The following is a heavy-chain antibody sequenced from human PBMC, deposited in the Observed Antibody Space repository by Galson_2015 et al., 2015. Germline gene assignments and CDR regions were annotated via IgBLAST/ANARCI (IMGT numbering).Heavy chain of an antibody. CDR2: IKSKTDGGTT. J-gene: IGHJ3*02. CDR1: GFTFSNAW. Sequence: SLRLSCAASGFTFSNAWMSWVRQAPGKGLEWVGRIKSKTDGGTTDYAAPVKGRFTISRDDSKNTLYLQMNSLKTEDTAVYYCTTVNDYVWGSYRYTDSFDIWGQGTMVTVSS. V-gene: IGHV3-15*01. D-gene: IGHD3-16*02. CDR3: TTVNDYVWGSYRYTDSFDI.